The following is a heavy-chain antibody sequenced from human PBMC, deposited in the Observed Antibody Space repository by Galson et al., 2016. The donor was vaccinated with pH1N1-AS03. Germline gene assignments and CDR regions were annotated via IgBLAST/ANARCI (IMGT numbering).Heavy chain of an antibody. CDR3: ARSVQYSFDY. Sequence: SLRLSCAASGFNFNVYSMSWVRQAPGKGLEWISYMTSDMRTIKYADSVKGRFTISRDNARNSLFLQMNSLRDEDTAIYYCARSVQYSFDYWGQGILVTVSS. CDR1: GFNFNVYS. J-gene: IGHJ4*02. CDR2: MTSDMRTI. V-gene: IGHV3-48*02. D-gene: IGHD5/OR15-5a*01.